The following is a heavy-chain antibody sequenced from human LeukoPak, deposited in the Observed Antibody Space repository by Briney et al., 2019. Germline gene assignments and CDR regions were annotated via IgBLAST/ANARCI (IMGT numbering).Heavy chain of an antibody. CDR2: IDASGRNT. D-gene: IGHD7-27*01. Sequence: GGSLRLSCAASGFTFSKLGMTWVRQAPGKGLEWVSAIDASGRNTHYADSVRGRFSISRDNSENTVILQMNSLRVEDTAVYYCAKALYDSTGDGYWGQGTLVTISS. CDR1: GFTFSKLG. J-gene: IGHJ4*02. V-gene: IGHV3-23*01. CDR3: AKALYDSTGDGY.